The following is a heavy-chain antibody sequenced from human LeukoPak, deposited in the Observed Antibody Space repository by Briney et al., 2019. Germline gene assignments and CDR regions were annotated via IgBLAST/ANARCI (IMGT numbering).Heavy chain of an antibody. J-gene: IGHJ6*03. V-gene: IGHV4-39*07. CDR3: ARSPPRTGYYYFYYMDV. CDR2: MYYSGST. Sequence: PSETLSLTCTVSGGSISSSSYYWGWIRQPPGKGLEWIGSMYYSGSTPYNPSLKSRVTISVDTSKNQFSLKLSSVTAADTAVYYCARSPPRTGYYYFYYMDVWDKGTTVTVSS. D-gene: IGHD2-8*02. CDR1: GGSISSSSYY.